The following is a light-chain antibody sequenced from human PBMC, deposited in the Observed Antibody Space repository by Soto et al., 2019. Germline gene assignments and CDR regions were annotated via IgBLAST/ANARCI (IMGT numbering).Light chain of an antibody. Sequence: DIQMTQSPSSLSASVADRVTITCQASHHISNSLNWYQQKPRKAPKLLIYDSSTLEIGVGSRFSGSGSGTHFPFTISSLQPEDIATYYCQQYANVPLTFGGGTKVEIK. V-gene: IGKV1-33*01. CDR1: HHISNS. J-gene: IGKJ4*01. CDR2: DSS. CDR3: QQYANVPLT.